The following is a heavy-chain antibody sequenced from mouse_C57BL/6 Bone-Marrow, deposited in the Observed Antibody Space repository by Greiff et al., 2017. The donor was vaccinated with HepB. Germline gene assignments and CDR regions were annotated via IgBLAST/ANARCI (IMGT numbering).Heavy chain of an antibody. J-gene: IGHJ4*01. V-gene: IGHV5-16*01. Sequence: EVKLVESEGGLVQPGSSMKLSCTASGFTFSDYYMAWVRQVPEKGLEWVANINYDGSSTYYLDSLKSRFIISRDNAKNILYLQMSSLKSEDTATYYCARALGLAMDYWGQGTSVTVSS. D-gene: IGHD4-1*01. CDR1: GFTFSDYY. CDR3: ARALGLAMDY. CDR2: INYDGSST.